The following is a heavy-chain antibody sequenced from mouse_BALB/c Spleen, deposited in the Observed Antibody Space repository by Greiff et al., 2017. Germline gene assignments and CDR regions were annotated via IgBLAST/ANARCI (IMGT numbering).Heavy chain of an antibody. CDR2: ISYSGST. V-gene: IGHV3-2*02. J-gene: IGHJ2*01. D-gene: IGHD2-1*01. CDR3: ARNGNSYYLDD. CDR1: GYSITSDYA. Sequence: EVQGVESGPGLVKPSQSLSLTCTVTGYSITSDYAWNWIRQFPGNKLEWMGYISYSGSTSYNPSLKSRISITRDTSKNQFFLQLNSVTTEDTATYYCARNGNSYYLDDWGQGTTLTVSS.